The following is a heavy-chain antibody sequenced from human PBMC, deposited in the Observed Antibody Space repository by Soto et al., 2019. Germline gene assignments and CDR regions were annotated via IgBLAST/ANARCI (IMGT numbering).Heavy chain of an antibody. D-gene: IGHD4-17*01. Sequence: QVQLVESGGGVVQPGGSLRLSCAASGFTFSAYSMHWVRQAPGKGLEWVAVMWGDGSDQYYGDSVKGRFTISRDKSKNTLYLQMSSLRADDTAFYYCVSDFGDYKFDSWGQGTLVTVSS. CDR1: GFTFSAYS. CDR2: MWGDGSDQ. J-gene: IGHJ4*02. V-gene: IGHV3-33*01. CDR3: VSDFGDYKFDS.